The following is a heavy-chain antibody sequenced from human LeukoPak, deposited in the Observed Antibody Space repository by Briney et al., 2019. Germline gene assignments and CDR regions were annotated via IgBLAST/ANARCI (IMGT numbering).Heavy chain of an antibody. V-gene: IGHV5-51*01. CDR3: ARGTRGRLDAFDI. CDR1: GYSFTSYW. CDR2: IYPGDSDT. Sequence: HGESLKISCKGSGYSFTSYWIGWVRQMPGKGLEWMGIIYPGDSDTRYSPSFQGQVTISADKSISTAYLQWSSLRASDTAMYYCARGTRGRLDAFDIWGQGTMVTVSS. J-gene: IGHJ3*02. D-gene: IGHD2-8*01.